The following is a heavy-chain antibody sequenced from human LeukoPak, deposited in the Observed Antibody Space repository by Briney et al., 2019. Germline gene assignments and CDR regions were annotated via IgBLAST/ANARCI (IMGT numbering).Heavy chain of an antibody. CDR3: ARTLWFGDTAYNWFDP. Sequence: GESLKISCKGSGYSFTSYWIGWVRQMPGKGLEWMGIIYSGDSDTRYSPSFQGQVTISADKSISTAYLQWSSLKASDTAMYYCARTLWFGDTAYNWFDPWGQGTLVTVSS. CDR2: IYSGDSDT. V-gene: IGHV5-51*01. J-gene: IGHJ5*02. CDR1: GYSFTSYW. D-gene: IGHD3-10*01.